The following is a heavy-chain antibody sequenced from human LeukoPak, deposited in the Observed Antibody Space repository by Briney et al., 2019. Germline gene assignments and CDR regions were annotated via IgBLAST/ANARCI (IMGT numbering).Heavy chain of an antibody. CDR1: VYSFTGHY. D-gene: IGHD1/OR15-1a*01. CDR2: INPKSGCT. J-gene: IGHJ4*02. V-gene: IGHV1-2*02. Sequence: ASVNVSCKASVYSFTGHYMHWVRQAPGQGLEWMGWINPKSGCTNYAQKFQGRVTMTRDTSISTAYMYMSSLRSDDTAVYYCARTAEKNNDYWGQGTLVTVSS. CDR3: ARTAEKNNDY.